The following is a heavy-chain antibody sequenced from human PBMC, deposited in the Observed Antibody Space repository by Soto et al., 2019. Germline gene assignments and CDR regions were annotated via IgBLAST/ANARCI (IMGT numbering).Heavy chain of an antibody. Sequence: XETLSVPSTVACGSTGSDYWSWIRQPPGKVLEWIGYIYYSGSTNYDPALKSRVTISLDTSKNQFSLKLSSVTAADKAVYYCARDRGGITGTETYYYYYGMAVWGQGTTVTVSS. CDR1: CGSTGSDY. J-gene: IGHJ6*02. CDR2: IYYSGST. D-gene: IGHD1-7*01. V-gene: IGHV4-59*01. CDR3: ARDRGGITGTETYYYYYGMAV.